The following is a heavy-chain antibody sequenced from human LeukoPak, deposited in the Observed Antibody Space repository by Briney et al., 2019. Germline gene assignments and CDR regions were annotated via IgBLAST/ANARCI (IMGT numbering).Heavy chain of an antibody. CDR3: ARGTYDRPPYAFDI. D-gene: IGHD3-22*01. CDR2: ISSSSSYI. Sequence: RTGGSLRLSCAASGFTFSSYSMNWVRQAPGKGLEWVSSISSSSSYIYYADSVKGRFTISRDNAKNSLYLQMNSLRAGDTAVYYCARGTYDRPPYAFDIWGQGTMVTVSS. V-gene: IGHV3-21*01. J-gene: IGHJ3*02. CDR1: GFTFSSYS.